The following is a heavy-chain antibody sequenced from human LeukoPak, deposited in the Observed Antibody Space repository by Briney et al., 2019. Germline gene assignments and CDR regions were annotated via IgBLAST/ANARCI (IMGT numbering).Heavy chain of an antibody. CDR2: IYGAGST. J-gene: IGHJ6*02. Sequence: PGESLRLSCEVSGFRFSNNFMSWVRQAPGKGLEWLSVIYGAGSTYYADSLQGRFTTSRDSSKNTLYLQMSSLRAEDTAVYYCTKGLARYQLPTYDYYAMDVWGPGTTVSVSS. D-gene: IGHD2-2*01. CDR3: TKGLARYQLPTYDYYAMDV. CDR1: GFRFSNNF. V-gene: IGHV3-53*05.